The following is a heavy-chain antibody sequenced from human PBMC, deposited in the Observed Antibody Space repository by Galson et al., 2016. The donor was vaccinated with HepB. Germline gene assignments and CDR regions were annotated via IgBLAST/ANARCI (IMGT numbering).Heavy chain of an antibody. V-gene: IGHV3-53*01. D-gene: IGHD1-26*01. J-gene: IGHJ4*02. CDR2: IYSAGST. CDR3: AKGYSSLRRFFYY. CDR1: WFSVSRHY. Sequence: SLRLSCAASWFSVSRHYMGWVRQAPGKGLEWVSLIYSAGSTYYADSVQGRFIISRDNSKNTRYLPINSLRVEDTAVYYCAKGYSSLRRFFYYWGRGILVTVSS.